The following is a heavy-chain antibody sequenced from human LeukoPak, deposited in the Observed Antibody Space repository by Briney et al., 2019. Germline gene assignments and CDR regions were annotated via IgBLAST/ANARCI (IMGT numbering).Heavy chain of an antibody. D-gene: IGHD3-10*01. Sequence: SETLSLTCTVSGGSISSSSYYWGWIRQPPGKGLEWIGSIYYSGSTYYNPSLKSRVTISVDTSKNQFSLKLSSVTAADTAVYYCARLNYYGSGSYYRGSQRAFDYWGHGTLVTVSS. V-gene: IGHV4-39*01. CDR1: GGSISSSSYY. CDR3: ARLNYYGSGSYYRGSQRAFDY. CDR2: IYYSGST. J-gene: IGHJ4*01.